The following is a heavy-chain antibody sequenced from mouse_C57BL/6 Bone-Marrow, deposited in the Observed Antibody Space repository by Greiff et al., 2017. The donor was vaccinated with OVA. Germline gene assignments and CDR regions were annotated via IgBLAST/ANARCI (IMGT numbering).Heavy chain of an antibody. CDR1: GYPFTIYW. CDR2: IYPSDSAT. Sequence: QVHLMQPGAELVRPGSSVKLSCKASGYPFTIYWMDWVQQRPGQGLAWIGNIYPSDSATHYNQKFKDKATLTVDKSSSTAYMQLSSLTSEDSAVYYCARDPSGSSPYYAMDYWGQGTSVTVSS. D-gene: IGHD1-1*01. J-gene: IGHJ4*01. V-gene: IGHV1-61*01. CDR3: ARDPSGSSPYYAMDY.